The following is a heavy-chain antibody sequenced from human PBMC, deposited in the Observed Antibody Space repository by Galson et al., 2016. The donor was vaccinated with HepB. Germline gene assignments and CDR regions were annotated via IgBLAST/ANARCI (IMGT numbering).Heavy chain of an antibody. Sequence: PTLEKPTQTLTLTCTFSGFSLSTSGMCVSWIRQPPGRALEWLALFDWDEEKSYRTSLKNMLTISKDTSKNQVVLTMTNMDPVDTATYSCERMKNYYYGMDVWGQGTTVTVSS. V-gene: IGHV2-70*01. CDR3: ERMKNYYYGMDV. CDR1: GFSLSTSGMC. J-gene: IGHJ6*02. CDR2: FDWDEEK.